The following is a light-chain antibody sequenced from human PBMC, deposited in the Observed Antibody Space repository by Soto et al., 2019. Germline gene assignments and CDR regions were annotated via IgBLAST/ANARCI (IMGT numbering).Light chain of an antibody. Sequence: EIVMTQSPATLSVSPGERATLSCRASQSVSSKLAWYQQKPGQSPRLLIDVASTRATGIPARFSGSGSGTEFTLTISSQQSEDFAVYYCQQYNNWPPGTFGPGTKVDIE. CDR2: VAS. CDR3: QQYNNWPPGT. J-gene: IGKJ3*01. V-gene: IGKV3-15*01. CDR1: QSVSSK.